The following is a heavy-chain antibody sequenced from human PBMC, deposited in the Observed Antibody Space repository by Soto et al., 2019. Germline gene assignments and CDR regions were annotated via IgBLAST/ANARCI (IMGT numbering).Heavy chain of an antibody. V-gene: IGHV3-30*03. CDR2: ISYDGRDK. J-gene: IGHJ4*02. CDR3: ARGGYTGYDHLFDY. CDR1: GFTFSSYG. Sequence: QVQLVESGGDVVQPGRSLRLSCAPSGFTFSSYGMHWVRQAPGKGLEWVAVISYDGRDKFYADSGKGRFIISRDNSKNSLYLQMDSLGAEATSVYYCARGGYTGYDHLFDYWGQGTLVTVSS. D-gene: IGHD5-12*01.